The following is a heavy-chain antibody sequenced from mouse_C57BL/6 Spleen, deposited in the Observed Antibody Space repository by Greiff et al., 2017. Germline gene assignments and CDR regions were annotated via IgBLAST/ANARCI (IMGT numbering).Heavy chain of an antibody. J-gene: IGHJ4*01. V-gene: IGHV2-6-1*01. CDR1: GFSLTSYG. CDR2: IWSDGST. Sequence: VHLVESGPGLVAPSQSLSITCTVSGFSLTSYGVHWVRQPPGKGLEWLVVIWSDGSTTYNSALKSRLSISKDNSKCQVFLKMNSLQTDDTAMYYCARHYTGYYAMDYWGQGTSVTVSS. CDR3: ARHYTGYYAMDY.